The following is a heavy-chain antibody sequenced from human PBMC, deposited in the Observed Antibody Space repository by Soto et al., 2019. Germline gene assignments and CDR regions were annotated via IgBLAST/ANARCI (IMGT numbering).Heavy chain of an antibody. CDR1: GGSISSAAYY. CDR2: ISHSGST. D-gene: IGHD5-18*01. V-gene: IGHV4-31*03. J-gene: IGHJ4*02. Sequence: QVQLQESGPGLVKPSQTLSLSCTVSGGSISSAAYYWSWIRQHPGKGLAWIGYISHSGSTYYTPSLKSRVIISADTSKNQCSLNLTSVTAADTAVYYCAREYTYGSNFFDCWGQGALVTVSS. CDR3: AREYTYGSNFFDC.